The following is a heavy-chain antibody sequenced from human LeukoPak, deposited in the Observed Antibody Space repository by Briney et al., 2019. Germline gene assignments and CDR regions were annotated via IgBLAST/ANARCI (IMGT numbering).Heavy chain of an antibody. V-gene: IGHV4-4*07. CDR3: AREITIYGGNWFDP. D-gene: IGHD3-3*01. J-gene: IGHJ5*02. CDR2: TYTSGET. Sequence: SETLSLTCTVAGASVTTYYFTWLRRPAGKGLEWIGHTYTSGETNYNPSLKSRVTLSVDKSNNQFSLHLTSVTAADTAVYYCAREITIYGGNWFDPWGQGILVTVSS. CDR1: GASVTTYY.